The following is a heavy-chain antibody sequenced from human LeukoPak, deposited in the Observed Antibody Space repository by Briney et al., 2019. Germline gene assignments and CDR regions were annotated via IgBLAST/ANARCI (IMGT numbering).Heavy chain of an antibody. Sequence: SVKVSCKASGGTFSSYAISWVRQAPGQGLEWMGGIIPIFGTANYAQKFQGRVTITADESTSTAYMELSSLRSEDTAVYYCARDYTMVRGVVPFDYWGQGTLVTVSS. V-gene: IGHV1-69*13. CDR3: ARDYTMVRGVVPFDY. CDR2: IIPIFGTA. CDR1: GGTFSSYA. D-gene: IGHD3-10*01. J-gene: IGHJ4*02.